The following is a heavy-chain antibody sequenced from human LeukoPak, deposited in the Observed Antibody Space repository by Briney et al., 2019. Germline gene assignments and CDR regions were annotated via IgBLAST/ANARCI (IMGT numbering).Heavy chain of an antibody. D-gene: IGHD4-17*01. CDR3: ARLYGTYPGWFDP. CDR1: GFTFSSYG. Sequence: GRSLRLSCAAFGFTFSSYGMHWVRRAPGKGLEWVAVIWYDGSNKYYADSVKGRFTISRDNSKNTLYLQMDSLRAEDTAVYYCARLYGTYPGWFDPWGQGTLVTVSS. J-gene: IGHJ5*02. CDR2: IWYDGSNK. V-gene: IGHV3-33*01.